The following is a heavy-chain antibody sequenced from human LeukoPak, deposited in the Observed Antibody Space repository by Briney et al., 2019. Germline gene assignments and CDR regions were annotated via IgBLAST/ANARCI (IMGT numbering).Heavy chain of an antibody. V-gene: IGHV3-23*01. CDR3: AKGPTDSDYGSGSYRPHYHDS. J-gene: IGHJ4*02. Sequence: GGSLRLSCAASGFTFSSYAMSWVRQAPGKGLEWVSAISGSGGSTYYADSVKGRFTISRDNSKNTLYLQMNSLRAEDTAVYYCAKGPTDSDYGSGSYRPHYHDSWGQGTLVTVSS. CDR2: ISGSGGST. CDR1: GFTFSSYA. D-gene: IGHD3-10*01.